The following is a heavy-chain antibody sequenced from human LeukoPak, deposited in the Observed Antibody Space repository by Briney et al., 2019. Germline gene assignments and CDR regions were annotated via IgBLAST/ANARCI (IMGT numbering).Heavy chain of an antibody. CDR3: ARDPYTFYFDY. CDR2: IYYSGST. CDR1: GGSISSYY. V-gene: IGHV4-59*01. D-gene: IGHD3-16*01. Sequence: ETHSLTCTVSGGSISSYYWSWIRQPPGKGLEWIGYIYYSGSTDYNPSLKSRVTISVDTSKNQFSLKLSSVTSADTAVYYCARDPYTFYFDYWGQRALVTVSS. J-gene: IGHJ4*02.